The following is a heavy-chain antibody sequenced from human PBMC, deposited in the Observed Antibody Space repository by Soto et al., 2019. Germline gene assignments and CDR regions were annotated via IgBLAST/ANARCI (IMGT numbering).Heavy chain of an antibody. CDR2: IDQAGSER. D-gene: IGHD1-26*01. Sequence: EVQMVASGGGLVQPGGSLRLSCAASGFTFSVYRMRWVRQAPGKGLEWVAKIDQAGSERDYVGSVKGRFTVSRDHAKNSLCLQMNSLGVDDTAVYYCARDWDKWGQGTLVTVSS. J-gene: IGHJ4*02. CDR3: ARDWDK. CDR1: GFTFSVYR. V-gene: IGHV3-7*01.